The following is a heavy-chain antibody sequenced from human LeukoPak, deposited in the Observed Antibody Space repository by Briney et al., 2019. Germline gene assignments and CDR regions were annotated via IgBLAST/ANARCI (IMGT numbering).Heavy chain of an antibody. D-gene: IGHD3-10*01. CDR2: IGAAGDT. CDR1: GFTFSSYD. V-gene: IGHV3-13*04. J-gene: IGHJ3*02. CDR3: ARGRGWGTFDI. Sequence: GGSLRLSCAASGFTFSSYDMHWVRQGTGKGLEWVSAIGAAGDTYYPGSVKGRFTTSRENAKNSLYLQMNSLRVGDTAVYYCARGRGWGTFDIWGQGTMVTVSS.